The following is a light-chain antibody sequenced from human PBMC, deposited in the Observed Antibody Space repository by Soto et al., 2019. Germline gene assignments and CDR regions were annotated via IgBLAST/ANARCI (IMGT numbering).Light chain of an antibody. CDR1: QSVLYRSNNENY. V-gene: IGKV4-1*01. Sequence: DIVVTQSPDSLAASLGERATINCKSSQSVLYRSNNENYLAWYQQKPGQPPKLLIYWASTRESGVPDRFSGSXXXXXXXLTISSLQAEDXAIYYCQQYYGSPWTFGQGTKVEIK. CDR3: QQYYGSPWT. CDR2: WAS. J-gene: IGKJ1*01.